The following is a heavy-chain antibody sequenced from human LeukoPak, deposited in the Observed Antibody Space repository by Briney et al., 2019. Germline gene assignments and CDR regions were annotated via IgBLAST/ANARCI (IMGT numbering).Heavy chain of an antibody. D-gene: IGHD5-24*01. J-gene: IGHJ6*03. CDR1: GGSISSGSYY. V-gene: IGHV4-61*02. CDR3: ARLTQSDYYYYMDV. Sequence: SETLSLTCTVSGGSISSGSYYWSWIRQPAGKGLEWIGRIYTSGSTNYNPSLKSRVTISVDTSKNQFSLKLSSVTAADTAVYYCARLTQSDYYYYMDVWGKGTTVTVSS. CDR2: IYTSGST.